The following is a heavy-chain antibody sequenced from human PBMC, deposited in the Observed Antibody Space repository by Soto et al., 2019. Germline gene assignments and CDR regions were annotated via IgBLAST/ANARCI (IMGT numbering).Heavy chain of an antibody. CDR3: ARDHPTYYDFWSGYNFEY. D-gene: IGHD3-3*01. V-gene: IGHV4-4*07. Sequence: PSETLSLTYSVSGGSISDYYWNWIRQPAEKGLEWIGRIWTSGSANYNPSLKSRVTMSADTSKNQFSLKPTSVTAADSAMYYCARDHPTYYDFWSGYNFEYWGQGIMVTVSS. J-gene: IGHJ4*02. CDR2: IWTSGSA. CDR1: GGSISDYY.